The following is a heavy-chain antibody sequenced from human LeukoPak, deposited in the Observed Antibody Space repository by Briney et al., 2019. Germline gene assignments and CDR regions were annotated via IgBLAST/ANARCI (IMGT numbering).Heavy chain of an antibody. CDR2: MNPNSGNT. CDR3: ARPVVAATGSDY. V-gene: IGHV1-8*01. J-gene: IGHJ4*02. Sequence: ASVKVSCKASGYTFTSYDINWVRQAPGQGLEWMGWMNPNSGNTGYAQKFQGRVTMTRNTSISTAYMELSSLRSEDTAAYYCARPVVAATGSDYWGQGTLVTVSS. CDR1: GYTFTSYD. D-gene: IGHD2-15*01.